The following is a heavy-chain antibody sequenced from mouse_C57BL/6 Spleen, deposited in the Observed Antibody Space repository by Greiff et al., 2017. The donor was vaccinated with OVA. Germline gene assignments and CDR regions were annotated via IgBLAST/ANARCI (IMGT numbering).Heavy chain of an antibody. V-gene: IGHV1-26*01. D-gene: IGHD1-1*01. J-gene: IGHJ1*03. CDR3: ARSPITHGYFDV. CDR1: GYTFTDYY. CDR2: INPNNGGT. Sequence: VQLQQSGPELVKPGASVKISCKASGYTFTDYYMNWVKQSHGKSLEWIGDINPNNGGTSYNQKFKGKATLTVDKSSSTAYMELRSLTSEDSAVYYCARSPITHGYFDVWGTGTTVTVSS.